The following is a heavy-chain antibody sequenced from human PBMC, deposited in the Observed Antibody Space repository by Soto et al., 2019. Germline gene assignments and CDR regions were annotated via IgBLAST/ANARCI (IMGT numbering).Heavy chain of an antibody. V-gene: IGHV4-31*03. D-gene: IGHD5-12*01. CDR3: ATTGGYGTPGDY. CDR2: ISYTGST. CDR1: GGSVSSGDYY. J-gene: IGHJ4*02. Sequence: QVHLQESGPRLVKPSQTLSLNCTVSGGSVSSGDYYWTWIRQHPGKGLEWIGYISYTGSTYYNPSLESRVSISVDTSRTHFSLRLNSLTAADTAVYYCATTGGYGTPGDYWGQGTLVTVSS.